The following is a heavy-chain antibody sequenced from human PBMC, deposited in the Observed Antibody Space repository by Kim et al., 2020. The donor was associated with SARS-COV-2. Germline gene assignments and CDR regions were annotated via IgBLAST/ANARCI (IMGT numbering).Heavy chain of an antibody. CDR1: GGSISSGGYY. Sequence: SETLSLTCTVSGGSISSGGYYWSWIRQHPGKGLEWIGYIYYSGSTYYNPSLKSRVTISVDTSKNQFSLKLSSVTAADTAVYYCARGGKWLQLRPYFDYWGQGTLVTVSS. V-gene: IGHV4-31*03. CDR3: ARGGKWLQLRPYFDY. D-gene: IGHD5-12*01. CDR2: IYYSGST. J-gene: IGHJ4*02.